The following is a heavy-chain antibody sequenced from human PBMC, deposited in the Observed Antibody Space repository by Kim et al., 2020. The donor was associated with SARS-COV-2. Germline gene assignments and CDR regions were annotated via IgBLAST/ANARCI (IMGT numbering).Heavy chain of an antibody. CDR3: ARDPLYGMDV. J-gene: IGHJ6*02. CDR2: P. V-gene: IGHV7-4-1*02. Sequence: PTYAQGFTGRFVFSLDTSVSTAYLQISSLKAEDTAVYYCARDPLYGMDVWGQGTTVTVSS.